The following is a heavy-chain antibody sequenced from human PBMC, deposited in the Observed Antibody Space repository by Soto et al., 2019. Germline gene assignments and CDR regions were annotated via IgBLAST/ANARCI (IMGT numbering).Heavy chain of an antibody. Sequence: EVQLVESGGGLVQPGGSLRLSCAASGFTFSSYSMNWVRQAPGKGLEWVSSISSSSSYIYYADSVKGRFTISRDNAKNSLYLQMNSLRAEDTAVYYCAVRLTGGYYGMDVWGQGTTVTVSS. V-gene: IGHV3-21*01. CDR2: ISSSSSYI. J-gene: IGHJ6*02. CDR1: GFTFSSYS. CDR3: AVRLTGGYYGMDV.